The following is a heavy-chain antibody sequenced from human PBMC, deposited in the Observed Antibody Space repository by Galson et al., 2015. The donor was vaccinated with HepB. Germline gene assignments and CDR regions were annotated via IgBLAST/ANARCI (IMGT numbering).Heavy chain of an antibody. Sequence: SVKVSCKASGYTFTSDYMHWVRQAPGQGLEWMGIINPSGGSTSHAQKFQGRVTMTRDTSTSTVYMELSRLRSEDTAVYYCANFRGVYDAFDIWGQGTMVTVSS. CDR2: INPSGGST. CDR3: ANFRGVYDAFDI. D-gene: IGHD3-10*01. J-gene: IGHJ3*02. CDR1: GYTFTSDY. V-gene: IGHV1-46*01.